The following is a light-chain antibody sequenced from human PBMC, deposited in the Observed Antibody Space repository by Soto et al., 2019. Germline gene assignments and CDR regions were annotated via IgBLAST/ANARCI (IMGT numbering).Light chain of an antibody. CDR1: QSISSN. CDR2: GAS. Sequence: EIVMTQSPATLSVSPGERATLSCRASQSISSNLAWYQQKPGQAPRPLIYGASTRATGIPARFSGSGSGTELTITISSLQSEDFEVYYCQQYNNWPRTFGQGTKVDIK. V-gene: IGKV3-15*01. CDR3: QQYNNWPRT. J-gene: IGKJ1*01.